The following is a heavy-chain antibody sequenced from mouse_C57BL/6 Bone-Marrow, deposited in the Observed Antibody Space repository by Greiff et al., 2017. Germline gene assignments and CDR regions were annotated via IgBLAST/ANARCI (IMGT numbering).Heavy chain of an antibody. Sequence: EVQLVESGGGLVQPGGSLSLSCAASGFTFTDYYMSWVRQPPGKALEWLGFISNKANGYTTEYSASVKGRFTISRDNSQSILYLQMNALRAEDSATYYCARYKDLGAMDYWGQGTSVTVSS. D-gene: IGHD3-3*01. CDR3: ARYKDLGAMDY. CDR2: ISNKANGYTT. J-gene: IGHJ4*01. V-gene: IGHV7-3*01. CDR1: GFTFTDYY.